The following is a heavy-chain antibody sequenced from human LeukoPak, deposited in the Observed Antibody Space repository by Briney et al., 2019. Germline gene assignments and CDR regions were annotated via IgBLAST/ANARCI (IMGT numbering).Heavy chain of an antibody. CDR3: ARAERGGIAAAGMDHGMDV. D-gene: IGHD6-13*01. CDR2: ISSNGGGT. J-gene: IGHJ6*02. Sequence: GGSLRLSCAASGFTFSSYAMHWVRQAPGKGLEYVSAISSNGGGTYYANSVKGRFTISRDNSKNTLYLQMGSLRAEDMAVYYCARAERGGIAAAGMDHGMDVWGQGTTVTVSS. V-gene: IGHV3-64*01. CDR1: GFTFSSYA.